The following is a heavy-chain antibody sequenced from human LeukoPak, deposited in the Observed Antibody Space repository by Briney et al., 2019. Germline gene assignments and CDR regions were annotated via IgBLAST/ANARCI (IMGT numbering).Heavy chain of an antibody. CDR2: INHSGST. CDR3: ARGRKYCSSTSCYQKRVAFDI. D-gene: IGHD2-2*01. CDR1: GGSFSGYY. J-gene: IGHJ3*02. Sequence: SETLSLTCAVYGGSFSGYYWSWIRQPPGKGLEWIGEINHSGSTNYNPTLKSRVTISVDTSKNQFSLKLSSVTAADTAVYYCARGRKYCSSTSCYQKRVAFDIWGQGTMVTVSS. V-gene: IGHV4-34*01.